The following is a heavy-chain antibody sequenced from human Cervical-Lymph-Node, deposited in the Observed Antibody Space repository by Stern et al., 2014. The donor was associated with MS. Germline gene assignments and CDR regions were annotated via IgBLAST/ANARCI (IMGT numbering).Heavy chain of an antibody. J-gene: IGHJ4*02. V-gene: IGHV3-30-3*01. D-gene: IGHD3-10*01. CDR1: GFTFSSHA. CDR3: ARGYFTEFFDY. CDR2: ISYDGSTE. Sequence: VHLVESGGGVVQPGKSLRLSCTASGFTFSSHAMHWVRQAPDKGLEWVAVISYDGSTEYYADSVKGRFTISRDNSKNTLYLQMNSLRSEDTAVYYCARGYFTEFFDYWGQGILVTVSS.